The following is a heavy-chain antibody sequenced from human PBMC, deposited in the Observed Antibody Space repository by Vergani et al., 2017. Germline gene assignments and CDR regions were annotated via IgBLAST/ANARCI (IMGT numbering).Heavy chain of an antibody. Sequence: QVQLVQSGAEVKKPGSSVKVSCKASGGTFSSYAISWVRQAPGQGLEWMGGIIPIFGTANYALKFQGRVTITADESTSTAYMELSSLRSEDTAVYYCARVGTIFGVVTDYYYYMDVWGKGTTVTVSS. V-gene: IGHV1-69*01. D-gene: IGHD3-3*01. CDR1: GGTFSSYA. J-gene: IGHJ6*03. CDR3: ARVGTIFGVVTDYYYYMDV. CDR2: IIPIFGTA.